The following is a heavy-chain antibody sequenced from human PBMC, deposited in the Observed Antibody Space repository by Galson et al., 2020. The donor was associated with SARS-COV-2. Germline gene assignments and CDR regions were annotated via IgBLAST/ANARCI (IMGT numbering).Heavy chain of an antibody. J-gene: IGHJ3*02. Sequence: SETLSPTGTVSGGSISSSSYYWGGSRQPPGKGREWIGSIYYSGSTYYNPSLKSRVTISVDTSKNQFSLKLSSVTAADTAVYYCATARSERITIFGVVIRGAFDIWGQGTMVTVSS. V-gene: IGHV4-39*01. CDR2: IYYSGST. CDR3: ATARSERITIFGVVIRGAFDI. D-gene: IGHD3-3*01. CDR1: GGSISSSSYY.